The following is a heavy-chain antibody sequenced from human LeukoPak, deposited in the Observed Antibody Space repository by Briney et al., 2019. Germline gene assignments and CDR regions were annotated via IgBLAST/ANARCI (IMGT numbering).Heavy chain of an antibody. J-gene: IGHJ4*02. CDR1: GFTFSSYG. D-gene: IGHD6-19*01. Sequence: GGSLRLSCAASGFTFSSYGMHWVRQAPGKGLEWVALIRYDGSNKYYADSVKGRFTISRDNSKNTLYLQMNSLRAEDTAVYYCAKDRTVGIAVAGFFDYWGQGTLVTVSS. V-gene: IGHV3-30*02. CDR3: AKDRTVGIAVAGFFDY. CDR2: IRYDGSNK.